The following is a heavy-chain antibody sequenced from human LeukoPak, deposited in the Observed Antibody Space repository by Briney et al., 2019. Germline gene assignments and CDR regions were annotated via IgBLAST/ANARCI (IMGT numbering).Heavy chain of an antibody. J-gene: IGHJ4*02. Sequence: ASVKVSCKASGYTFTSYGISWVRQAPGQGLEWMGWISAYNGNTNYAQKLQGRVTMTTDTSTSTAYMELRSLGSDDTAVYYCAKLGYCSSTSCSYFDYWGQGTLVTVSS. CDR1: GYTFTSYG. D-gene: IGHD2-2*01. CDR2: ISAYNGNT. CDR3: AKLGYCSSTSCSYFDY. V-gene: IGHV1-18*01.